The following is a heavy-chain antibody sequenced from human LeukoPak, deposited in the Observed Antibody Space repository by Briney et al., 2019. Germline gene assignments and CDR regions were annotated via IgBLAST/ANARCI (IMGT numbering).Heavy chain of an antibody. CDR3: GGGGMRGDIVLVPAAILG. V-gene: IGHV3-48*01. Sequence: PGGSLRLSCAASGFTFSNYGMNWVRQAPGKGLECVSYIPSSGSAIYYADSVKGRFTISRDNAKNSLYLQMNSLRAEDTAVYYCGGGGMRGDIVLVPAAILGWGPGTLVTVSS. CDR1: GFTFSNYG. J-gene: IGHJ4*02. CDR2: IPSSGSAI. D-gene: IGHD2-2*02.